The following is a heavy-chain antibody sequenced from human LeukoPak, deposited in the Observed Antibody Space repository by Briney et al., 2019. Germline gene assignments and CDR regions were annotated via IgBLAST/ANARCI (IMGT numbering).Heavy chain of an antibody. Sequence: GFLRLSCSTSGFTFSSYAMSWVRQAPGEGLELVSAISGSGGSTYYADSVKGRFTISGDNSKNTLYLQMNSLRAEDTAVYYCAKGGLKWELLSVFDYWGQGTLVTVSS. V-gene: IGHV3-23*01. CDR2: ISGSGGST. D-gene: IGHD1-26*01. CDR1: GFTFSSYA. CDR3: AKGGLKWELLSVFDY. J-gene: IGHJ4*02.